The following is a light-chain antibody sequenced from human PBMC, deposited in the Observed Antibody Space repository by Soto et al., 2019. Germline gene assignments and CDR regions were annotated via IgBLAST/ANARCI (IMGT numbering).Light chain of an antibody. V-gene: IGLV2-8*01. CDR3: SSYAGSNIPVV. Sequence: QSVLTQPPSASGSPGQSVTISCTGTSSDVGGYNCVSWYQQHPGKAPKHMIYEVSKRPSGVPDRFSGSKSGNTASLTVSGLQAEDEADYYCSSYAGSNIPVVFGGGTKLTVL. J-gene: IGLJ2*01. CDR1: SSDVGGYNC. CDR2: EVS.